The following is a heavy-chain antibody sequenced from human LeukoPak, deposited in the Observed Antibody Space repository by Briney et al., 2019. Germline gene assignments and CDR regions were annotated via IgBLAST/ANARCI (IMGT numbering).Heavy chain of an antibody. V-gene: IGHV3-21*04. CDR3: AREDFYVSGSYSR. J-gene: IGHJ4*02. Sequence: PGGSLRLSCAASGFTFSSFSMIWVRQAPGKGLEWVSSTSSSSAYTFYAESGKGRFTISRDNAKNSLFLQMNSLRVEDTAMYYCAREDFYVSGSYSRWGQGTLVTVSS. CDR2: TSSSSAYT. D-gene: IGHD3-10*01. CDR1: GFTFSSFS.